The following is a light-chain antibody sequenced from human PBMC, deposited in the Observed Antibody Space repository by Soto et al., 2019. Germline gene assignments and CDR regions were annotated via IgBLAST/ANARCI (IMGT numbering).Light chain of an antibody. V-gene: IGKV3-20*01. J-gene: IGKJ2*01. CDR1: QSVSSSS. CDR3: QHYGSSPYT. CDR2: GAS. Sequence: EIVLTQSPGTLSLSPGERATLSCRASQSVSSSSLAWYQQKPGQAPRLLIYGASSRATGIPDRFSGSGSGTDFTLTISSLEPEVFAVFYCQHYGSSPYTLGQGTKLEIK.